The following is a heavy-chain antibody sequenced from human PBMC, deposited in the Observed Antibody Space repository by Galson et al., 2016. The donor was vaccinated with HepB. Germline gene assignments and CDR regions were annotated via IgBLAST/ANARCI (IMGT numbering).Heavy chain of an antibody. Sequence: CAISGDSVSSNSAAWNWIRQSPSRGLKWLGRTYYRSKWYYGYAVSVKSRITINADTSKNQFSLQLNSVTPEDSAVYYGARDGPSSSWHLDYWGQGTLVTVSS. CDR1: GDSVSSNSAA. V-gene: IGHV6-1*01. CDR2: TYYRSKWYY. D-gene: IGHD6-13*01. CDR3: ARDGPSSSWHLDY. J-gene: IGHJ4*02.